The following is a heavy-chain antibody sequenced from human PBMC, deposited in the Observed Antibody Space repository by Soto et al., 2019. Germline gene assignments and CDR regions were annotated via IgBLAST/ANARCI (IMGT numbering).Heavy chain of an antibody. V-gene: IGHV3-7*01. CDR2: VNEDGSER. Sequence: EVQLVESGGGLVQPGGSLRLSCAASGFTFTNYYMSWVRQAQGKGLEWVANVNEDGSERYYVDSVKGRFTVSRDNAKNSLYLQMNSLRAEDTAVYYCAKWGGAGSYYWGQGTLVTVSS. D-gene: IGHD1-26*01. CDR3: AKWGGAGSYY. CDR1: GFTFTNYY. J-gene: IGHJ4*02.